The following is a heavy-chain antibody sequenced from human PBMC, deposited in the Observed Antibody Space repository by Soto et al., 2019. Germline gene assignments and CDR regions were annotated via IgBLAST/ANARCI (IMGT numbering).Heavy chain of an antibody. CDR2: ISYDGSNK. CDR1: GFTFSSYS. V-gene: IGHV3-30-3*01. CDR3: ATRAVSMDY. D-gene: IGHD6-19*01. Sequence: GGSLRLSCAASGFTFSSYSMHWVRQAPGKGLEWVAVISYDGSNKYYADSVKGRFTISRDNSKNTLYLQMNSLRAEDTAVYYCATRAVSMDYWGQGTLVTVSS. J-gene: IGHJ4*02.